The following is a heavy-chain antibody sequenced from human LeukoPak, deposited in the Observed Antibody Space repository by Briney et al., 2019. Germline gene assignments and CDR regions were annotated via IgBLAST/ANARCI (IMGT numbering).Heavy chain of an antibody. D-gene: IGHD3-3*01. V-gene: IGHV3-23*01. CDR3: AKMDYDFWSGSARPYYYYGMDV. Sequence: PGGSLRLSCAASGFTFSSYAMSWVRQAPGKGLEWVSAISGSGGSTYYADSLKGRFTISRDNSKNTLYLQMNSLRAEDTAVYYCAKMDYDFWSGSARPYYYYGMDVWGQGTTVTVSS. CDR2: ISGSGGST. J-gene: IGHJ6*02. CDR1: GFTFSSYA.